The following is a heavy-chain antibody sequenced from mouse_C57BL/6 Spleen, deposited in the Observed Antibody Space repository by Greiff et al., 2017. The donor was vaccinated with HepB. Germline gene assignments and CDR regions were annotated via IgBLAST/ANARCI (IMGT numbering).Heavy chain of an antibody. Sequence: EVNLVESEGGLVQPGSSMKLSCTASGFTFSDYYMAWVRQVPEKGLEWVANINYDGSSTYYLDSLKSRFIISRDNAKNILYLQMSSLKSEDTATYYCATYDYDGGFAYWGQGTLVTVSA. CDR3: ATYDYDGGFAY. CDR1: GFTFSDYY. CDR2: INYDGSST. J-gene: IGHJ3*01. V-gene: IGHV5-16*01. D-gene: IGHD2-4*01.